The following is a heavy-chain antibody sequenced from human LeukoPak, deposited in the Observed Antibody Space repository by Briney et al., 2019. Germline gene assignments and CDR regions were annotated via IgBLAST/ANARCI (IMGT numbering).Heavy chain of an antibody. CDR3: ARWSVGYYYDSSGYRDAFDI. V-gene: IGHV5-51*01. J-gene: IGHJ3*02. Sequence: PGESLKISFKGSGYRFTSYWIGWVRQMPGKGLEWMGIIYPGDSDTRYSPSFQGQVTISADKSISTAYLQWSSLKASDTAMYYCARWSVGYYYDSSGYRDAFDIWGQGTMVTVSS. CDR1: GYRFTSYW. D-gene: IGHD3-22*01. CDR2: IYPGDSDT.